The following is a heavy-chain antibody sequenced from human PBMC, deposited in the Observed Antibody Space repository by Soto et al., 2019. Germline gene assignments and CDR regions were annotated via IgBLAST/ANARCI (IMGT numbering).Heavy chain of an antibody. V-gene: IGHV1-69*13. D-gene: IGHD1-26*01. J-gene: IGHJ4*02. CDR3: ARDTGRELQAFDY. Sequence: SVKVSCKASGGTFSSYAISWVRQAPGQGLEWMGGIIPIFGTANYAQKFQGRVTITADESTSTAYMELSSLRSEDTAVYYCARDTGRELQAFDYWGQGTLVTVSS. CDR1: GGTFSSYA. CDR2: IIPIFGTA.